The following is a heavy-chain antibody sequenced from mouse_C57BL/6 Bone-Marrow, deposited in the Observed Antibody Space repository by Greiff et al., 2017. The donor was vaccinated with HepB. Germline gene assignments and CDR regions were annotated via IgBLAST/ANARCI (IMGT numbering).Heavy chain of an antibody. CDR2: ISSGSSTI. CDR3: ARLDGSSYHYAMDY. J-gene: IGHJ4*01. Sequence: EVKLMESGGGLVKPGGSLKLSCAASGFTFSDYGMHWVRQAPEKGLEWVAYISSGSSTIYYADTVKGRFTISRDNAKNTLFLQMTSLRSEDTAMYYCARLDGSSYHYAMDYWGQGTSVTVSS. CDR1: GFTFSDYG. V-gene: IGHV5-17*01. D-gene: IGHD1-1*01.